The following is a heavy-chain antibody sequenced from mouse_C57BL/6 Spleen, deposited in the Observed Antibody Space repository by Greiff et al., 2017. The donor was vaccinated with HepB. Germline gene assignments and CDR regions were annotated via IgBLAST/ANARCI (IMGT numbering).Heavy chain of an antibody. J-gene: IGHJ2*01. V-gene: IGHV4-1*01. D-gene: IGHD1-1*01. CDR3: ARRDYYGSFDY. CDR1: GIDFSRYW. Sequence: EAAGIDFSRYWMSWVRRAPGKGLEWIGEINPDSSTINYAPSLKDKFIISRDNAKNTLYLQMSKVRSEDTALYYCARRDYYGSFDYWGQGTTLTVSS. CDR2: INPDSSTI.